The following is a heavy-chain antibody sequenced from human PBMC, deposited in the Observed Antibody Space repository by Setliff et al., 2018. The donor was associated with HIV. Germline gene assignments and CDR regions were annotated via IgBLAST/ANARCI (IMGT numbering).Heavy chain of an antibody. Sequence: PSETLSLTCTVSGASVTNVLYYWSWLRQPAGKGLEWIGHIYTSGNSRYTNYNSSLESRVAISLDTSSNQFSLKLSSVTAADTAVYHRAREREAWSAYDSWGQGTLVTVSS. CDR2: IYTSGNSRYT. V-gene: IGHV4-61*09. CDR3: AREREAWSAYDS. D-gene: IGHD3-3*01. CDR1: GASVTNVLYY. J-gene: IGHJ5*02.